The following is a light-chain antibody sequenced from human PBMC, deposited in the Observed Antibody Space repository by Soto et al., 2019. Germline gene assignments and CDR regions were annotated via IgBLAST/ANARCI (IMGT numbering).Light chain of an antibody. CDR3: AAWADSLNAAV. J-gene: IGLJ2*01. V-gene: IGLV1-44*01. CDR1: SSNIGSHT. CDR2: SDN. Sequence: QSVLTQPYSVSGTPGQRVTISCSGSSSNIGSHTFTWYQHLPGTAPNLLIYSDNKRPSGVPDRFSGSTSGNSASLAISGLQSEDEADYYCAAWADSLNAAVFGGGTKLTVL.